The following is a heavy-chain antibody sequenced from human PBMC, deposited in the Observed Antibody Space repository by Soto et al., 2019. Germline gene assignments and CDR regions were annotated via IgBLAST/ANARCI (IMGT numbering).Heavy chain of an antibody. V-gene: IGHV4-30-4*01. CDR2: IYYSGST. J-gene: IGHJ3*02. CDR1: GGSISSGDYY. Sequence: QVQLQESGPGLVKPSQTLSLTCTVSGGSISSGDYYWSWIRQPPGKGLEWIGYIYYSGSTYYNPSLKSRXXIXVXXSKNQFSLKLSSVTAADTAVYYCARPLYDSHAFDIWGQGTMVTVSS. CDR3: ARPLYDSHAFDI. D-gene: IGHD3-22*01.